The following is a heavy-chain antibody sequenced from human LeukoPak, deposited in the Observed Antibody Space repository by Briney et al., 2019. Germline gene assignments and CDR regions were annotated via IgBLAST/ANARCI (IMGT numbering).Heavy chain of an antibody. D-gene: IGHD2-15*01. Sequence: QAGGSLRLSCAASGFTFSSYGMHWVRQAPGKGLEWISYVSSGYPTIYYADSVRGRFAISRDNAKNSVYLEMNSLRAEDTAVSYCGKGGGGYCNRGTCNFYRYFMDVWGKGTTVIVSS. CDR1: GFTFSSYG. CDR2: VSSGYPTI. CDR3: GKGGGGYCNRGTCNFYRYFMDV. J-gene: IGHJ6*03. V-gene: IGHV3-48*01.